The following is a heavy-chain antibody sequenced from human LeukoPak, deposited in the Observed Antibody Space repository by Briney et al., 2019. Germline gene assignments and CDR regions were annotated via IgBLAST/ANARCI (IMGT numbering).Heavy chain of an antibody. CDR3: ARSGSASWAD. D-gene: IGHD1-26*01. J-gene: IGHJ4*02. V-gene: IGHV4-59*08. Sequence: SETLSLTCTVSGGSVNSYYWSWIRQPPGKGLESIGYIYYSGSTSYNPSLKSRVTISVDTSKNQFSLNLRSVTAADTAVYYCARSGSASWADWGQGTLVTVSS. CDR2: IYYSGST. CDR1: GGSVNSYY.